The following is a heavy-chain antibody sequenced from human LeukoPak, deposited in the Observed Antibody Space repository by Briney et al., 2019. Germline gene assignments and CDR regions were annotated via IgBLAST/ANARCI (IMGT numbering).Heavy chain of an antibody. D-gene: IGHD6-6*01. CDR1: GFTFSSYW. Sequence: GGSLRLSCAASGFTFSSYWMTWVRQAPGKGLEWAASVRQDGNQKYYVDSVKGRFTISRDNAKDSLSLQMNSLRGEDTAVYYCVRALGSPSADHWGQGTLVTVSS. J-gene: IGHJ4*02. V-gene: IGHV3-7*01. CDR3: VRALGSPSADH. CDR2: VRQDGNQK.